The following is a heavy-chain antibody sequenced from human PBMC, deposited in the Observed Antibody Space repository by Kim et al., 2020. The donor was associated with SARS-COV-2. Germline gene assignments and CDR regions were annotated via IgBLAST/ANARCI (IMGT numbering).Heavy chain of an antibody. V-gene: IGHV3-23*01. J-gene: IGHJ6*02. CDR3: AKDVDYGYYYYGMDV. D-gene: IGHD4-17*01. Sequence: DSGKGRFTISRDNSKNTLYLQMNSLRAEDTAVYYCAKDVDYGYYYYGMDVWGQGTTVTVSS.